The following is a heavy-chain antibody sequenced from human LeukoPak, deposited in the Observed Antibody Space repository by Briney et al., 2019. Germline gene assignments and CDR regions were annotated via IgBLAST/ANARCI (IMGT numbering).Heavy chain of an antibody. CDR3: AGNYGPYYFDY. J-gene: IGHJ4*02. CDR2: IYTGGST. V-gene: IGHV3-66*01. CDR1: GFTVSSNY. D-gene: IGHD3-10*01. Sequence: GGSLRLSCAASGFTVSSNYMNWVRQAPGKGLEWVSIIYTGGSTYYADSVKGRFTISRDTSKNTLHLQMNSLRAEDTAVYYCAGNYGPYYFDYWGQGTLVTVSS.